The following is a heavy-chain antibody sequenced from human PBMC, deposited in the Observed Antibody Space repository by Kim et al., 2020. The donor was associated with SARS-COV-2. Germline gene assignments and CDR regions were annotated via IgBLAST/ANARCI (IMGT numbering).Heavy chain of an antibody. CDR1: GFTFSSYW. D-gene: IGHD1-26*01. CDR3: ARVIVGATTTGGFDY. V-gene: IGHV3-74*01. Sequence: GGSLRLSCAASGFTFSSYWMHWVRQAPGKGLVWVSRINSDGSSTSYADSVKGRFTISRDNAKNTLYLQMNSLRAEDTAVYYCARVIVGATTTGGFDYWGQGTLVTVSS. CDR2: INSDGSST. J-gene: IGHJ4*02.